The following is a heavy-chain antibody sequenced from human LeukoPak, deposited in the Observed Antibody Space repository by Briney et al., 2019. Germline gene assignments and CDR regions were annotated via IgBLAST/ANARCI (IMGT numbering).Heavy chain of an antibody. CDR3: ARGTGSGSSGAIDY. CDR2: IKQDGGEK. V-gene: IGHV3-7*03. Sequence: GGSLRLSCAASGFTFGSYWMSWVRQAPGKGLEWVAKIKQDGGEKYYVDSVKGRCTISRDNAKNSLYLQINSLRAEDTAVYYCARGTGSGSSGAIDYWGQGTLVTVSS. CDR1: GFTFGSYW. J-gene: IGHJ4*02. D-gene: IGHD6-6*01.